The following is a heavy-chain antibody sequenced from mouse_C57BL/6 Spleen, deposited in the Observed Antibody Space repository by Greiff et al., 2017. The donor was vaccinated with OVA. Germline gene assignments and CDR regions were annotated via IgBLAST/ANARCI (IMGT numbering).Heavy chain of an antibody. D-gene: IGHD1-1*01. J-gene: IGHJ4*01. CDR3: ARLREKNYAMGY. CDR1: GFTFSSYA. Sequence: DVKLQESGGGLVKPGGSLKLSCAASGFTFSSYAMSWVRQTPEKRLEWVATISDGGSYTYYPDNVKGRFTISRDNAKNNLYLQMSHLKSEDTAMYYCARLREKNYAMGYWGQGTSVTVSS. V-gene: IGHV5-4*03. CDR2: ISDGGSYT.